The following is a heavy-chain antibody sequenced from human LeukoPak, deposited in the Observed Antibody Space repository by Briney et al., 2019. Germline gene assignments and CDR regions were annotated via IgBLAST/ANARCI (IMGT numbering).Heavy chain of an antibody. CDR1: GHTFIGYY. J-gene: IGHJ4*02. V-gene: IGHV1-2*02. Sequence: GASVKVSCKASGHTFIGYYMHWVRQAPGQGLEWMGWINPDSGGTNYAQQFQGRVTMTRDTSISTAYMDLSRLTSDDTGVYCCARRMAESYYDSSGYPSLGYWGQGTLVTVSS. CDR3: ARRMAESYYDSSGYPSLGY. D-gene: IGHD3-22*01. CDR2: INPDSGGT.